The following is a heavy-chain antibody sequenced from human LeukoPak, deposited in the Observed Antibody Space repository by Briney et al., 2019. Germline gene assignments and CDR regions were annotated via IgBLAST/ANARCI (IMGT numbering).Heavy chain of an antibody. V-gene: IGHV1-18*01. J-gene: IGHJ4*02. CDR2: ISAYNGNT. D-gene: IGHD2-2*01. CDR3: ARRRIGYCSSTSCYYRPDY. CDR1: GYTFTSYG. Sequence: GASVKVSCKASGYTFTSYGISWVRQAPGQGLEWMGWISAYNGNTNYAQKLQGRVTMTTDTSTSTAYMELGSLRSDDTAVYYCARRRIGYCSSTSCYYRPDYWGQGTLVTVSS.